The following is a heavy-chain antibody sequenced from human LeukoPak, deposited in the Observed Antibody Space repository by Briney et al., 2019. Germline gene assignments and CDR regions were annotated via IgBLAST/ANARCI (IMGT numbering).Heavy chain of an antibody. V-gene: IGHV4-31*03. CDR3: ARDHYGSGSPVY. J-gene: IGHJ4*02. D-gene: IGHD3-10*01. CDR2: IYYSGST. CDR1: GGSISSGGYY. Sequence: PSQTLCLTCTVSGGSISSGGYYWSWIRQHPGKGLEWMGYIYYSGSTYYNPSLKSRVTISVDTSKNQSSLKLSSVTAADTAVYYCARDHYGSGSPVYWAQGTLVTVPS.